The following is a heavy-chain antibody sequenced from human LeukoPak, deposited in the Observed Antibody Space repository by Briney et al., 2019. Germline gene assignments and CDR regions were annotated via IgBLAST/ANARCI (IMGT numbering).Heavy chain of an antibody. J-gene: IGHJ5*02. V-gene: IGHV5-10-1*01. CDR2: IDASDSYT. CDR3: ARHVLYSYGPQWWFDP. Sequence: GESLKISCKGSGYSFTNYRISWVRHMPGRGLEWMGWIDASDSYTNYSPSFQGHVTISADKSSSTAYLQWSSLKASDTDIYYCARHVLYSYGPQWWFDPWGQGTLVTVSS. D-gene: IGHD5-18*01. CDR1: GYSFTNYR.